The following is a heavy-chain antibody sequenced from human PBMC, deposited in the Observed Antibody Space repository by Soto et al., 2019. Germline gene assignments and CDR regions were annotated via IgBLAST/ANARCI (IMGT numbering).Heavy chain of an antibody. Sequence: QVQLVESGGGVVQPGRSLRLSCAASGFTFSIYGMHWVRQAPGKGLEWVAVIWYDGSKKYYADSVKGRFTISRDNSKNTLYRKVDSLRAEDTAVYYCASWGVGSGWYEQVVDYWGQGTLVTVSS. CDR2: IWYDGSKK. D-gene: IGHD6-19*01. CDR1: GFTFSIYG. V-gene: IGHV3-33*01. CDR3: ASWGVGSGWYEQVVDY. J-gene: IGHJ4*02.